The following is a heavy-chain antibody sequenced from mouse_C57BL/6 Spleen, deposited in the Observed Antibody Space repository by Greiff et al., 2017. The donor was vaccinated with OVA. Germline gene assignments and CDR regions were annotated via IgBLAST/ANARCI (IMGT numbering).Heavy chain of an antibody. CDR2: IYPGSGNT. D-gene: IGHD1-1*01. CDR3: ASGDYGSSPDY. Sequence: QVQLQQSGPELVKPGASVKISCKASGYSFTSYYIHWVKQRPGQGLEWIGWIYPGSGNTKYNEKFKGKATLTADTSSSTAYMQLSSLTSEDSAVYYCASGDYGSSPDYWGQGTTLTVSS. CDR1: GYSFTSYY. V-gene: IGHV1-66*01. J-gene: IGHJ2*01.